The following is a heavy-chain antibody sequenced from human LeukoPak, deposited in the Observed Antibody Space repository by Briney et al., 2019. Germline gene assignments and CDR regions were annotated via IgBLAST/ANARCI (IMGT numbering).Heavy chain of an antibody. CDR1: GYTFTSYG. D-gene: IGHD5-12*01. CDR3: ARSSWDSGYDPAPFDY. Sequence: GASVKVSCKASGYTFTSYGISWVRQAPGQGLEWMGWISAYNGNTNYAQKLQGRVTMTTDTSTSTAYMELRSLRSDDTAVYYCARSSWDSGYDPAPFDYWGQGTLVTVSS. J-gene: IGHJ4*02. V-gene: IGHV1-18*01. CDR2: ISAYNGNT.